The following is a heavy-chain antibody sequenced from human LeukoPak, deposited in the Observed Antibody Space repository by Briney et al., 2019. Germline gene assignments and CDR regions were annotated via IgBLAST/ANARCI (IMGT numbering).Heavy chain of an antibody. CDR1: GCTFKNYV. D-gene: IGHD1-26*01. V-gene: IGHV3-23*01. CDR2: IYGSGVSI. J-gene: IGHJ4*02. CDR3: AKDLGWELPAEAY. Sequence: PGRSLRLSCVASGCTFKNYVMNWVRQAPGKGLEWLATIYGSGVSISYADSGKGRFTISRDNSNNTLYLQMNSLRAEDTAMYYCAKDLGWELPAEAYWGQGILVTVSS.